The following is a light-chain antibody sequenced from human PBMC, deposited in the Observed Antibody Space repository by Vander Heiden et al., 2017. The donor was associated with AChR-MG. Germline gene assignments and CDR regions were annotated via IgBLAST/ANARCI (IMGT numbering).Light chain of an antibody. Sequence: QSVVTQPPSASGTPGPTVVISCSGSSPNIGSSPVNWYQHLPGTAPRLLIYSDNQRPSGVPDRFSGSKAGTSASLAISGLQSEAEADNYCSSWDDSLTGQVFGGGTKLTVL. CDR1: SPNIGSSP. CDR2: SDN. V-gene: IGLV1-44*01. CDR3: SSWDDSLTGQV. J-gene: IGLJ3*02.